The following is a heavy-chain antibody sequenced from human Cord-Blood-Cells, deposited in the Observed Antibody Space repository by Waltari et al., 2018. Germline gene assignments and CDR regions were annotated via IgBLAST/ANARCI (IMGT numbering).Heavy chain of an antibody. D-gene: IGHD3-9*01. CDR2: TSYRSKWYN. Sequence: QVQLQQSGPGLVKPSQTLSLTCAISGDSVSSNSAAWNWIRQSPSRGLEWLGRTSYRSKWYNDYAVSVKSRITINPDTSKNQFSLQLNSVTPEDTAVYYCAAQAYYDILTGYYAFDIWGQGTMVTVSS. V-gene: IGHV6-1*01. J-gene: IGHJ3*02. CDR3: AAQAYYDILTGYYAFDI. CDR1: GDSVSSNSAA.